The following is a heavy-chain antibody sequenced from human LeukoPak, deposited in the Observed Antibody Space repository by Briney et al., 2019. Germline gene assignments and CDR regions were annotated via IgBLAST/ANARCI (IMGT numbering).Heavy chain of an antibody. CDR3: VSSPRVAAQDV. V-gene: IGHV3-21*01. CDR1: GFTFSSYS. Sequence: GESLKISCAASGFTFSSYSMIWVRQAPGKGLELVSSISGTSSYIYYADSVKGRFTISRDNAKNSLYLQMNSLRAEDTAVYYCVSSPRVAAQDVWGKGTTVTVSS. D-gene: IGHD6-6*01. CDR2: ISGTSSYI. J-gene: IGHJ6*04.